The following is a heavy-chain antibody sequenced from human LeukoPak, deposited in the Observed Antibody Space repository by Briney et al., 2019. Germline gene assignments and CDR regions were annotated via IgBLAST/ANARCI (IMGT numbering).Heavy chain of an antibody. CDR1: GYTFTSYG. J-gene: IGHJ4*02. CDR3: ARAMRAVAGTRLGDY. Sequence: ASVKVSCKASGYTFTSYGISWVRQAPGQGLEWMGWTSAYNGNTNYAQKLQGRVTMTTDTSTSTAYMELRSLRSDDTAVYYCARAMRAVAGTRLGDYWGQGTLVTVSS. D-gene: IGHD6-19*01. CDR2: TSAYNGNT. V-gene: IGHV1-18*01.